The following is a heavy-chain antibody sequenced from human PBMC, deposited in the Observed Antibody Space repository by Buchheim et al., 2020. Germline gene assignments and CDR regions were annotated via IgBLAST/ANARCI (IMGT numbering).Heavy chain of an antibody. D-gene: IGHD2-15*01. CDR1: GGTFSSYA. CDR2: IIPILGIA. V-gene: IGHV1-69*04. Sequence: QVQLVQSGAEVKKPGSSVKVSCKASGGTFSSYAISWVRQAPGQGLEWMGRIIPILGIANYAQKFQGRVTITADKSTSTAYMELSSLRSEDTAVYYCYCMVVAATRFHFLAEYFQHWGQGTL. CDR3: YCMVVAATRFHFLAEYFQH. J-gene: IGHJ1*01.